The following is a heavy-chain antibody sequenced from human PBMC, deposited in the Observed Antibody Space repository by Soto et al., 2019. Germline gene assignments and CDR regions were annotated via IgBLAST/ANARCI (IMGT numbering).Heavy chain of an antibody. CDR2: INPNSGGT. V-gene: IGHV1-2*04. J-gene: IGHJ4*02. Sequence: ASVKVSCTASGYTFTSYGISWVRQAPGQGLEWMGWINPNSGGTNYAQKFQGWVTMTRDTSISTAYMELSRLRSDDTAVYYCARDCGSYACDYWGQGTLVTVSS. CDR3: ARDCGSYACDY. D-gene: IGHD1-26*01. CDR1: GYTFTSYG.